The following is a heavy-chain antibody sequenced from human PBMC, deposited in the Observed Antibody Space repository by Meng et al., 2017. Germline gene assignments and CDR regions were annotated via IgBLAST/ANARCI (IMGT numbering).Heavy chain of an antibody. J-gene: IGHJ4*02. CDR3: ASNDGTGDRTGGDY. CDR1: GGTSSSYA. CDR2: IIPIFGTA. D-gene: IGHD7-27*01. Sequence: GQLGQAGAEVRKPGSSGKASCKASGGTSSSYAISWVRQAPGQGREWMGGIIPIFGTANYAQKFQGRVTITADESTSTAYMERSSLRSEDTAVYYCASNDGTGDRTGGDYWGQGTLVTVSS. V-gene: IGHV1-69*01.